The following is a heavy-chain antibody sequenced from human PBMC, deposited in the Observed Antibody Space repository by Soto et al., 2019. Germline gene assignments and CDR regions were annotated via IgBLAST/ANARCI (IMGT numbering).Heavy chain of an antibody. D-gene: IGHD1-26*01. CDR1: GDSVSSNSAA. CDR2: TYYRSKWYN. V-gene: IGHV6-1*01. J-gene: IGHJ4*02. Sequence: SQTLSLTCGVSGDSVSSNSAAWNWLRQSPSRGLEWLGRTYYRSKWYNDYAVSVESRITINPDTSKNHFSLQLNFVTPEDTAVYFCARGEQYSGRIFDYWGQGTLVTVSS. CDR3: ARGEQYSGRIFDY.